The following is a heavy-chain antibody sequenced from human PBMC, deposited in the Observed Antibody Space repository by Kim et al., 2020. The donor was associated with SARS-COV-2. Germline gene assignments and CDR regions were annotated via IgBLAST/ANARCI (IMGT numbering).Heavy chain of an antibody. CDR2: IYYSGST. Sequence: SETLSLTCTVSGGSISSYYWSWIRQPPGKGLEWIGYIYYSGSTNYNPSLKSRVTISVDTSKNQFSLKLSSVTAADTAVYYCARGGSNKDYYGLHWGQGTLVTVSS. CDR3: ARGGSNKDYYGLH. D-gene: IGHD3-10*01. CDR1: GGSISSYY. V-gene: IGHV4-59*13. J-gene: IGHJ1*01.